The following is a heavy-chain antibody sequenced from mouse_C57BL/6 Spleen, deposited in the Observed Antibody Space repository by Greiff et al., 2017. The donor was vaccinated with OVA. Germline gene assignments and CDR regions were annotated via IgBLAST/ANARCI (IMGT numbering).Heavy chain of an antibody. Sequence: EVQLQQSGAELVRPGSSVKMSCKTSGYTFTSYGINWVKQRPGQGLEWIGYIYIGNGYTEYNEKFKGKATLTSDTSSSTAYMQLSSLTSEDSAIYFCARSGIITTVVAPSYWYFDVWGTGTTVTVSS. CDR3: ARSGIITTVVAPSYWYFDV. D-gene: IGHD1-1*01. CDR2: IYIGNGYT. V-gene: IGHV1-58*01. CDR1: GYTFTSYG. J-gene: IGHJ1*03.